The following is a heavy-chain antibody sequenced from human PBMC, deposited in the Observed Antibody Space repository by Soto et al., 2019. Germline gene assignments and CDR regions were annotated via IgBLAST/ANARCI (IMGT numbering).Heavy chain of an antibody. CDR2: MSTYNENK. Sequence: ASVKVSCKASGYAFTSYGINWVRRAPGQGLEWVGWMSTYNENKVYAQKLQGRVAMTMDAATSTAYLDLRHLISDDTAVYYCAKDAHADAPSDVWGQGTRVIVSS. J-gene: IGHJ6*01. CDR3: AKDAHADAPSDV. D-gene: IGHD2-2*01. CDR1: GYAFTSYG. V-gene: IGHV1-18*01.